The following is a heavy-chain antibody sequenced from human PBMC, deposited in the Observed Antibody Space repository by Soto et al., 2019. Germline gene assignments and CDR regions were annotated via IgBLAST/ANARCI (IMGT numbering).Heavy chain of an antibody. CDR1: GYTFTNYG. CDR3: ARDQREVGVWFGNYDDY. Sequence: ASVKVSCKTSGYTFTNYGISWVRQAPGQGQKKIGWISDYKGNTNYAQKLQGRVTMTTGTSTSTAYMELRSLRSDDTAVYYCARDQREVGVWFGNYDDYWGQGTLVTVSS. V-gene: IGHV1-18*01. CDR2: ISDYKGNT. D-gene: IGHD3-10*01. J-gene: IGHJ4*02.